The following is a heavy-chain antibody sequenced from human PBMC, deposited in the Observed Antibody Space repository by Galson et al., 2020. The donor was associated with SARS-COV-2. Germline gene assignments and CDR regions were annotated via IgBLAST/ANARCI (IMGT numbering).Heavy chain of an antibody. Sequence: GGSLRLSCAASGFTVSSNYMSWVRQAPGKGLEWVSVIYSGGSTYYADSVKGRFTISRDNSKNTLYLQMNSLRAEDTAVYYCARGHLNRYYYYYMDVWGKGTTVTISS. J-gene: IGHJ6*03. CDR1: GFTVSSNY. CDR3: ARGHLNRYYYYYMDV. V-gene: IGHV3-66*01. CDR2: IYSGGST.